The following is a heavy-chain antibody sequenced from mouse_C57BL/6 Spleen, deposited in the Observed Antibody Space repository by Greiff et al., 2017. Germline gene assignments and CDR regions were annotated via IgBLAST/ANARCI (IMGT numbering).Heavy chain of an antibody. CDR1: GFSLTSYA. V-gene: IGHV2-9-1*01. D-gene: IGHD1-1*01. CDR2: IWTGGGT. Sequence: VKLQASGPGLVAPSQSLSITCTVSGFSLTSYAISWVRQPPGKGLEWLGVIWTGGGTNYNSALKSRLSISKDNSKSQVFLKMNSLQTDDTARYYCARDYGSSPYAMDYWGQGTSVTVSS. J-gene: IGHJ4*01. CDR3: ARDYGSSPYAMDY.